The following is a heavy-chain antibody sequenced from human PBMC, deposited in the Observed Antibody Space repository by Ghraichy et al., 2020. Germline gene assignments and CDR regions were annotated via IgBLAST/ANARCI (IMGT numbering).Heavy chain of an antibody. CDR3: VRDHDY. CDR2: IKEDGSEQ. J-gene: IGHJ4*02. V-gene: IGHV3-7*03. CDR1: GFTFDTFA. Sequence: GGSLRLSCATSGFTFDTFAMSWVRQAPGKGLEWVGNIKEDGSEQYYVDSVQGRFTISRDNAKNSLYLHMDSLRAEDTAVYYCVRDHDYWGRGTLVIVSS.